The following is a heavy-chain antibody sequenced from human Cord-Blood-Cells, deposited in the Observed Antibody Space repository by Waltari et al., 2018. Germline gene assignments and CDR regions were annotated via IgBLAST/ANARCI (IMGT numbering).Heavy chain of an antibody. CDR3: ARGFWSGYAFDI. J-gene: IGHJ3*02. CDR1: GGSISSGGSY. Sequence: QVQLQESGPGLVKPSQTLSLTCTVPGGSISSGGSYWSWIRQHPGKGLEWIGYIYYSGRTYYNPTRKSLVTISVDTSKNQFSLKLSAVTAADTAVYYGARGFWSGYAFDIWGQGTMVTVSS. D-gene: IGHD3-3*01. CDR2: IYYSGRT. V-gene: IGHV4-31*01.